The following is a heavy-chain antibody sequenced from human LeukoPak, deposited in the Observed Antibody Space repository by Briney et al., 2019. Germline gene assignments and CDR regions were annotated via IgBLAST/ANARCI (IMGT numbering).Heavy chain of an antibody. CDR3: ARGPYGADDY. CDR2: INHSGST. J-gene: IGHJ4*02. V-gene: IGHV4-34*01. Sequence: PSETLSLTXAVYGGSFSGYYWSWIRQPSGKGLEWIGEINHSGSTNYNPSLKSRVTISVDTSKNQFSLKLSSVTAADTAVYYCARGPYGADDYWGQGTLVTVSS. CDR1: GGSFSGYY. D-gene: IGHD4/OR15-4a*01.